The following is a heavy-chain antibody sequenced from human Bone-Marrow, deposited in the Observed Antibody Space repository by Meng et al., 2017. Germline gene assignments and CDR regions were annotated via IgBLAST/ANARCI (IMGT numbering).Heavy chain of an antibody. D-gene: IGHD5-18*01. J-gene: IGHJ4*02. V-gene: IGHV4-38-2*02. Sequence: SETLSLTCTVSGYSISSGYYWGWIRQPPGKGLEWIGSIYHSGSTYYNPSLKSRVTISVDTSKNQFSLKLSSVTAADTAVYYCARAGRRKWIQLWFDYWGQGTLVTVSS. CDR3: ARAGRRKWIQLWFDY. CDR1: GYSISSGYY. CDR2: IYHSGST.